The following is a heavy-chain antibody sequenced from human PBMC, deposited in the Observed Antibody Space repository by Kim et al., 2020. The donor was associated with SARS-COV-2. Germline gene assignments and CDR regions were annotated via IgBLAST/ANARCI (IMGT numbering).Heavy chain of an antibody. CDR2: ISYDGSNK. D-gene: IGHD3-3*01. V-gene: IGHV3-30*18. CDR1: GFTFSSYG. J-gene: IGHJ6*02. CDR3: AKDVGNYYDFWCGYYLGCGRDCMDV. Sequence: GGSLRLSCAASGFTFSSYGMHWVRQAPGKGLEWVAVISYDGSNKYYADSVKGRFTISRDNSKNTLYLQMNSLRAEDTAVYYCAKDVGNYYDFWCGYYLGCGRDCMDVWGQGTTVTVSS.